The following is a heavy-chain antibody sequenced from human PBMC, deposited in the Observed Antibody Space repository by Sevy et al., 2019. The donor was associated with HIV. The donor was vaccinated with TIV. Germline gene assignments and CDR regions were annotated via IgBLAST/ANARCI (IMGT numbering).Heavy chain of an antibody. V-gene: IGHV4-34*01. D-gene: IGHD3-3*01. CDR2: INHSGST. CDR3: ARGSLLSSYYDFWSGYSNWFDP. J-gene: IGHJ5*02. CDR1: GGSFSGYY. Sequence: SETLSLTCAVYGGSFSGYYWSWIRRPPGKGLEWIGEINHSGSTNYNPSLKSRVTISVDTSKNQFSLKLSSVTAADTAVYYCARGSLLSSYYDFWSGYSNWFDPWGQGTLVTVSS.